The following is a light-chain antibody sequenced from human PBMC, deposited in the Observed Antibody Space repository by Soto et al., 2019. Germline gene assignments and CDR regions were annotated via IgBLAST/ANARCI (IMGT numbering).Light chain of an antibody. CDR1: NISFRT. V-gene: IGLV3-21*04. J-gene: IGLJ3*02. Sequence: SYELTQPPSXXXXXXXXXXXXCGGXNISFRTVQWYQHKPGQAPVLGMYFDNDRPSGSPARLSGSKSGNTATLTISRVEAGDEADYYCQVWDSDSYHVVFGGGTKLTVL. CDR2: FDN. CDR3: QVWDSDSYHVV.